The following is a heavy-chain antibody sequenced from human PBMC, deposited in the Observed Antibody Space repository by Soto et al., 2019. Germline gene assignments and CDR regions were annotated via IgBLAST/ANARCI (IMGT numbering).Heavy chain of an antibody. J-gene: IGHJ6*02. Sequence: ASETLSLTCTVSGGSISSYYWSWIRQPPGKGLEWIGEINHSGSTNYNPSLKSRVTMSIDTSKSQFSLKLSSVTAADTAVYYCARGDFGQDVWGQGTTVTVSS. CDR3: ARGDFGQDV. CDR1: GGSISSYY. CDR2: INHSGST. D-gene: IGHD3-10*01. V-gene: IGHV4-34*01.